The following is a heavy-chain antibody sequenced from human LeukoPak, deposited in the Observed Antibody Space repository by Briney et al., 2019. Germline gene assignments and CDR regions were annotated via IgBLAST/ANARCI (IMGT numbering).Heavy chain of an antibody. J-gene: IGHJ3*02. CDR3: ARQGSGGGFDI. CDR1: GFTFSSYD. Sequence: GGSLRLSCAASGFTFSSYDMHWVRQTTRKGLEWVSGINSGGDPYYPGSVKGRFTISRENAKNSLYLQMDSLRAGDTAVYYCARQGSGGGFDIWGQGTMVTVSS. D-gene: IGHD2-15*01. CDR2: INSGGDP. V-gene: IGHV3-13*05.